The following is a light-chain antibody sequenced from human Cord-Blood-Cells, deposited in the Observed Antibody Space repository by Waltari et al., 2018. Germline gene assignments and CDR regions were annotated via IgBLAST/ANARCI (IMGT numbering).Light chain of an antibody. Sequence: EIVLTKSPDTLSVAPGERAPLSCRASQSVRSNLAWYQQKPGQAPRLLIYGASTRATGIPARFSGSGSGTEFTLTISSLQSEDFAVYYCQQYNNWPFTFGPGTKVDIK. CDR2: GAS. CDR3: QQYNNWPFT. V-gene: IGKV3-15*01. CDR1: QSVRSN. J-gene: IGKJ3*01.